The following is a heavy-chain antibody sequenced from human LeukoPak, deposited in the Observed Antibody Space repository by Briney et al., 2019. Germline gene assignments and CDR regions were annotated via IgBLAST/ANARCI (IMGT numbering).Heavy chain of an antibody. CDR3: AREMGITIFGVVIKAFDI. D-gene: IGHD3-3*01. CDR2: INPSGGST. V-gene: IGHV1-46*01. CDR1: GYTFTSYY. J-gene: IGHJ3*02. Sequence: GASVKVSCKASGYTFTSYYMHWVRQAPGQGLEWMGIINPSGGSTSYAQKFQGRVTMTRDTSTSTVYMGLSSLRSEDTAVYYCAREMGITIFGVVIKAFDIWGQGTMVTVSS.